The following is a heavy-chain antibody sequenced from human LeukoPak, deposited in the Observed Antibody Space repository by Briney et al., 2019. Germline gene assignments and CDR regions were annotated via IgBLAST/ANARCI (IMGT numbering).Heavy chain of an antibody. D-gene: IGHD2-2*01. CDR3: ARDELGYCSSTSCYGRSDY. CDR1: GGTFSSYA. Sequence: SVTVSCKASGGTFSSYAISWVRQAPGQGLEWMGGIIPIFGTASYAQKFQGRVTITTDESTSTAYMELSSLRSDDTAVYYCARDELGYCSSTSCYGRSDYWGQGTLVTVSS. V-gene: IGHV1-69*05. J-gene: IGHJ4*02. CDR2: IIPIFGTA.